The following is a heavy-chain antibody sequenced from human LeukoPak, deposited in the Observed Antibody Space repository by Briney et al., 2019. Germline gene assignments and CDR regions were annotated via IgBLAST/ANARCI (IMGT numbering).Heavy chain of an antibody. CDR2: IKIDGGEK. CDR3: ALNMIGGQIFDH. CDR1: GFKFSNYW. V-gene: IGHV3-7*01. Sequence: QPGGSLRLSCVASGFKFSNYWMSWVRQAPGKGREWVADIKIDGGEKPYVDSVKGRFTVSRDNAKNSLYLQMNSLRAEDTAVYYCALNMIGGQIFDHWGQGTLVTVSS. D-gene: IGHD3-16*01. J-gene: IGHJ4*02.